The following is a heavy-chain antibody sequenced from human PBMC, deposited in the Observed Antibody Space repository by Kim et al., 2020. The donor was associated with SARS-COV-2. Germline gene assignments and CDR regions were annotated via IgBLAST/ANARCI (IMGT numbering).Heavy chain of an antibody. V-gene: IGHV1-69*13. J-gene: IGHJ4*02. CDR2: IIPIFGTA. D-gene: IGHD4-17*01. CDR1: GGTFSSYA. CDR3: ARNPLRWQKTDFDY. Sequence: SVKVSCKASGGTFSSYAISWVRQAPGQGLEWMGGIIPIFGTANYAQKFQGRVTITADESTSTAYMELSSLRSEDTAVYYCARNPLRWQKTDFDYWGQGTLVTVSS.